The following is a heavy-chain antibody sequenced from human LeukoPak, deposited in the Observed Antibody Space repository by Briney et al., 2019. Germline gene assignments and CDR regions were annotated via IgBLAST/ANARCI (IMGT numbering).Heavy chain of an antibody. CDR3: ARHYGP. V-gene: IGHV4-28*01. CDR1: GYSITSSSW. Sequence: PSETLSLTCAVSGYSITSSSWWGWIRQPPGKGLEWIGYIYHSGTTYYNPSLQSRVTMSVDTSKNQFSLKLSSVTAVDTAVYYCARHYGPWGQGTLVTVSS. D-gene: IGHD3-16*01. CDR2: IYHSGTT. J-gene: IGHJ5*02.